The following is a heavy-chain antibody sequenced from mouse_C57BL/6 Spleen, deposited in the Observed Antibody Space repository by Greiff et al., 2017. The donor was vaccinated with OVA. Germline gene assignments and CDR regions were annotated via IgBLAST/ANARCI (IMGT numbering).Heavy chain of an antibody. V-gene: IGHV1-76*01. Sequence: VQRVESGAELVRPGASVKLSCKASGYTFTDYYINWVKQRPGQGLEWIARIYPGSGNTYYNEKFKGKATLTAEKSSSTAYMQLSSLTSEDSAVYFCAIWDDGYFDYWGQGTTLTVSS. CDR2: IYPGSGNT. D-gene: IGHD4-1*01. CDR3: AIWDDGYFDY. CDR1: GYTFTDYY. J-gene: IGHJ2*01.